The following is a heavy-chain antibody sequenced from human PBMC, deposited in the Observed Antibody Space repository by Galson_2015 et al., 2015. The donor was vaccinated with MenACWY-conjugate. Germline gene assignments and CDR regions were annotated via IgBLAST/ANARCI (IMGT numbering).Heavy chain of an antibody. CDR2: ICAGGISI. Sequence: LRLSCAASGFAFSNYCMHWVRQAPGKGLECVSRICAGGISIMYGDSVRGRFTISRDDAENTLYLQMDSLRADDTAVYYCARLGGNYRTTSHFDYWGQGTLVAVSS. D-gene: IGHD1-26*01. CDR3: ARLGGNYRTTSHFDY. CDR1: GFAFSNYC. V-gene: IGHV3-74*03. J-gene: IGHJ4*02.